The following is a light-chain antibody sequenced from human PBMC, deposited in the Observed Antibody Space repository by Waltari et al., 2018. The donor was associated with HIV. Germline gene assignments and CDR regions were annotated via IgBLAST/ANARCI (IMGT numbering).Light chain of an antibody. V-gene: IGKV3D-15*01. Sequence: EIVMTQSPATLSVSPGERATLSCRASETINNDLAWYQQKPGQAPRLRIHGASTRAAGIPARFSGSGSGTEFSLTNNDVQAEDFALYYCQQYNKWPPTFGQGTKVEIK. CDR1: ETINND. J-gene: IGKJ1*01. CDR3: QQYNKWPPT. CDR2: GAS.